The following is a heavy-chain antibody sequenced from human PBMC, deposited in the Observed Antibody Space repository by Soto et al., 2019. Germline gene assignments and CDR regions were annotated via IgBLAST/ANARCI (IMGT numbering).Heavy chain of an antibody. CDR3: THSVNYWGNFHR. CDR1: GLTFSDAW. J-gene: IGHJ4*02. CDR2: IKSKGGGGTS. V-gene: IGHV3-15*07. Sequence: EVQLVESGGGLVKPGGSLRLSCVVSGLTFSDAWMNWVRQAPGKGLEWVGRIKSKGGGGTSDYGAPVKGRFTISRDDSRNTLYLQMNSLKTEDTGLYYCTHSVNYWGNFHRWGQGTLVTVSP. D-gene: IGHD3-16*01.